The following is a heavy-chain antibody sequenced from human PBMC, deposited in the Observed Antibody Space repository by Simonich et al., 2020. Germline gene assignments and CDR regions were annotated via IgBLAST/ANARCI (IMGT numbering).Heavy chain of an antibody. CDR2: IKSDGSST. V-gene: IGHV3-74*01. J-gene: IGHJ3*02. Sequence: EVQLVESGGGLVQPGGSLRLSCAASGFPFSSYWMHWVRQAPGKGLGRVSRIKSDGSSTSYADSVKGRFTISRDNAKNTLYLQMNSLRAEDTAVYYCARDYSNYDAFDIWGQGTMVTVSS. CDR1: GFPFSSYW. D-gene: IGHD4-4*01. CDR3: ARDYSNYDAFDI.